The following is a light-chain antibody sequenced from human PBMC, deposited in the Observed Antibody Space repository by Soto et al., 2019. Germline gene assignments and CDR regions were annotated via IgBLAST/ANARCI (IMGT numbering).Light chain of an antibody. J-gene: IGLJ1*01. CDR3: CSYAGSSYV. Sequence: QSVRKQARSVSGAPGQAVAISCTGTSSDVGGYNYVSWYQQHPGKAPKLMIYDVSKRPSGVPDRFSGSKSGNTASLTISGLQAEDEADYYCCSYAGSSYVFGTGTKVTVL. V-gene: IGLV2-11*01. CDR1: SSDVGGYNY. CDR2: DVS.